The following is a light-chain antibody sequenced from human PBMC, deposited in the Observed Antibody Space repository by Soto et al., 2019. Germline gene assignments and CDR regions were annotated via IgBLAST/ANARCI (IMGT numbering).Light chain of an antibody. Sequence: EIVMTQSPATLSVSPGERATLSCRASQSVSSNLAWYQQRRGQAPRLLIYGESTRATGIPDRFSGSWSGTEFTLTISSLQSEDFAVYYCQQYNQWPLFTFGPGTRVDMK. CDR3: QQYNQWPLFT. CDR1: QSVSSN. J-gene: IGKJ3*01. V-gene: IGKV3-15*01. CDR2: GES.